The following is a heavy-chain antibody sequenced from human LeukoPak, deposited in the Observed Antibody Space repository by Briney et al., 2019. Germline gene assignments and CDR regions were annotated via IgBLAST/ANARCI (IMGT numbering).Heavy chain of an antibody. D-gene: IGHD1-26*01. V-gene: IGHV3-23*01. CDR3: AKDVGKWESLHFFDY. J-gene: IGHJ4*02. CDR2: ISGSGAST. CDR1: GFTSIAYA. Sequence: GGSLRLSCVGSGFTSIAYALTWARKAPGKGLEWISGISGSGASTYYADSVKGRFTISRDDSRNTLYLQMNSLRGDDTAVYYCAKDVGKWESLHFFDYWGQGTLVTVSS.